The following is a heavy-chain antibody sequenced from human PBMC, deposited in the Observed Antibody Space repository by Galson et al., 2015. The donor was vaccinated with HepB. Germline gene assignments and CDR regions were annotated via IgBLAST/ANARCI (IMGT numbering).Heavy chain of an antibody. J-gene: IGHJ5*02. D-gene: IGHD2-21*01. CDR2: IYSKPDGETT. V-gene: IGHV3-15*01. CDR3: TWLYWGGPGA. Sequence: SLRLSCAASGFTFTTAWMNWLRQAPGEGLEWVGRIYSKPDGETTDYAAPVKGRFTISRDESKNTMYLQMNGLKTEDTAMYYCTWLYWGGPGAWGQGTLVTVSS. CDR1: GFTFTTAW.